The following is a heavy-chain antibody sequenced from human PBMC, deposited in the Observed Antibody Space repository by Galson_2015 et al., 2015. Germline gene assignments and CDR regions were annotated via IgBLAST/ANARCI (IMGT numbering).Heavy chain of an antibody. D-gene: IGHD2-15*01. CDR2: ISVYNGYT. J-gene: IGHJ4*02. CDR3: AIGRFCSVGSCYPSDY. Sequence: SVKVSCKASGYTFTSYGINWVRQAPGQGLEWMGWISVYNGYTNYAQKLQGRVTMTTDTSTSTAYMELRSLRSDDTAVYYCAIGRFCSVGSCYPSDYWGLGTLLAVSS. V-gene: IGHV1-18*01. CDR1: GYTFTSYG.